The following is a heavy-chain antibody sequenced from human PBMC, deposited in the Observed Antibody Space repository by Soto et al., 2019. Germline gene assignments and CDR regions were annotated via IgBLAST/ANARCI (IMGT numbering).Heavy chain of an antibody. Sequence: QMQLVESGGGVVQPGGSLRLSCAASGFTFNYYPMHWVRQPPGKGLEWVAVVSFDGSNKYYADSVKGRFTISKDNSKNNLYLQMNSPRREDTAVYYRAILPGPLLAVLYIYPLDGLEAMSDVDVWGQGPTVTVSS. CDR2: VSFDGSNK. J-gene: IGHJ6*02. V-gene: IGHV3-30-3*01. CDR3: AILPGPLLAVLYIYPLDGLEAMSDVDV. CDR1: GFTFNYYP. D-gene: IGHD1-26*01.